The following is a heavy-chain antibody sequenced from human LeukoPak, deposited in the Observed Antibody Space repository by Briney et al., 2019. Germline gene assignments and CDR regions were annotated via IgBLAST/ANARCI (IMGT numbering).Heavy chain of an antibody. CDR3: ARGNRYDSSGYYLDY. V-gene: IGHV4-4*07. J-gene: IGHJ4*02. CDR1: GGSISSYY. D-gene: IGHD3-22*01. Sequence: PETLSLTCTVSGGSISSYYWSWIRQPAGKGLEWIGRIYTSGSTNYNPSLKSRVTISVDKSKNQFSLKLSSVTAADTAVYYCARGNRYDSSGYYLDYWGQGTLVTVSS. CDR2: IYTSGST.